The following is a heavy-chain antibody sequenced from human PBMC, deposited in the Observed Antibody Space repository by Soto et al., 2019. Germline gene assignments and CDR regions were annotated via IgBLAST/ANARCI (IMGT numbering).Heavy chain of an antibody. Sequence: QVQLVESGGGVVQPGRSLRLSCAASGFTFSSYGMHWVRQAPGKGLEWVAVISYDGSNKYYADSVKGRFTISRDNSENTLYLQMNRLRAEDTAVYYCEKGLRDFWSGYYSIDYWGQGTLVTVSS. J-gene: IGHJ4*02. CDR1: GFTFSSYG. CDR3: EKGLRDFWSGYYSIDY. D-gene: IGHD3-3*01. V-gene: IGHV3-30*18. CDR2: ISYDGSNK.